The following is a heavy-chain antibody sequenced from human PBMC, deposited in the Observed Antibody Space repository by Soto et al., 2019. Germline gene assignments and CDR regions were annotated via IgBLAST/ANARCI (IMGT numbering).Heavy chain of an antibody. V-gene: IGHV4-30-2*01. CDR2: IYHSGST. D-gene: IGHD6-13*01. Sequence: PSETLSLTCAVSGGSISSGGYCWSWIRQPPGKGLEWIGYIYHSGSTYYNPSLKSRVTISVDRSKNQFSLKLSSVTAADTAVYYCASSHAGAHITAAVHWGQGTLVTVSS. CDR1: GGSISSGGYC. J-gene: IGHJ4*02. CDR3: ASSHAGAHITAAVH.